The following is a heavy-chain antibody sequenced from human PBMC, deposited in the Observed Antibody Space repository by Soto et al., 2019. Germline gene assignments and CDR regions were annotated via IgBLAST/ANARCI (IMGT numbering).Heavy chain of an antibody. D-gene: IGHD3-10*01. CDR2: IWYDGSNK. CDR3: ARAYYYGSGAKIGWFDP. CDR1: GFTFSSYG. V-gene: IGHV3-33*01. J-gene: IGHJ5*02. Sequence: QVQLVESGGGVVQPGRSLRLSCAASGFTFSSYGMHWVRQAPGKGLEWVAVIWYDGSNKYYADSVKGRFTISRDNSKNTLDLQMNSLRAEDTAVYYCARAYYYGSGAKIGWFDPWGQGTLVTVSS.